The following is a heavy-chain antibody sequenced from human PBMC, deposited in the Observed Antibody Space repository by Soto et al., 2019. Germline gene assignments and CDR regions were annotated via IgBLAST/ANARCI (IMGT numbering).Heavy chain of an antibody. Sequence: KTSETLSLTCAVSGDSVSNTHYWGWIRQPPGKGLEWIGSIYYSGSTYYNPSLKSRVTISVDTSKNQFSLKLSSVTAADTAVYYCARGPPGTIFGVVIIPWFDPWGQGTLVTVSS. D-gene: IGHD3-3*01. CDR2: IYYSGST. V-gene: IGHV4-38-2*01. CDR3: ARGPPGTIFGVVIIPWFDP. CDR1: GDSVSNTHY. J-gene: IGHJ5*02.